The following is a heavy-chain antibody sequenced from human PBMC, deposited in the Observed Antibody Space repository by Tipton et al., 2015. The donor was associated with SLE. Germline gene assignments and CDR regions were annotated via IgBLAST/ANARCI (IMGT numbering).Heavy chain of an antibody. Sequence: QSGPEVKKPGASVKVSCKASGYTFTNYGFNWVRQAPGQGLEWMGWISTYNGKTNYAQKLQGRVTMTTDTSTSTAYMELRRLRSDDTAVHYCARVDWDGSGYHYWGQGTLVTVSS. D-gene: IGHD3-22*01. CDR2: ISTYNGKT. CDR1: GYTFTNYG. CDR3: ARVDWDGSGYHY. J-gene: IGHJ4*02. V-gene: IGHV1-18*01.